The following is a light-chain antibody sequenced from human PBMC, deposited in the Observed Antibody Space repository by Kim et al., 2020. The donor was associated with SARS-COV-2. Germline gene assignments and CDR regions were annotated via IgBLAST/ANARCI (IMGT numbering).Light chain of an antibody. J-gene: IGLJ1*01. CDR1: NSNIGNNY. CDR2: DNN. V-gene: IGLV1-51*01. Sequence: GQKVTISCSGSNSNIGNNYISWYQQLPGTAPKLLIYDNNKRPSGNPDRFSGSKSGTSATLGITGLQTGDEADYYCGTWDSSLSAYVFGTGTKVTVL. CDR3: GTWDSSLSAYV.